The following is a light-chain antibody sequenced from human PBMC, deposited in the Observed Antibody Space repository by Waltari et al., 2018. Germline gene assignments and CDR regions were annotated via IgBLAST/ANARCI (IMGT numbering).Light chain of an antibody. Sequence: DVVMTQSPLSLTVTLGQSASIPCRSSQSLVYRVSGNTLFNWFQQRPGQSPRRLIYKVSNRGFWGPERFSGSGSGTEFKLKISRVEAEDVGVYYCMQGSHWPPITFGGGTKVEIK. V-gene: IGKV2-30*01. CDR2: KVS. J-gene: IGKJ4*01. CDR3: MQGSHWPPIT. CDR1: QSLVYRVSGNTL.